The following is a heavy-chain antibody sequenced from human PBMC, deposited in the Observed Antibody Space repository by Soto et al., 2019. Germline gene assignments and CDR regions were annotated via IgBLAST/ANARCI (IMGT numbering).Heavy chain of an antibody. Sequence: PSETLSLTCTVSGGSISSYYWSWIRQPPGKGLEWTGYIYYSGSPNYNPSLKSRVTISVDTSKNQFSLRLTSVTAEDPAVYYCARHEGNGNVWPLDYWGQGILVTVSS. CDR1: GGSISSYY. CDR2: IYYSGSP. D-gene: IGHD2-8*01. V-gene: IGHV4-59*08. J-gene: IGHJ4*02. CDR3: ARHEGNGNVWPLDY.